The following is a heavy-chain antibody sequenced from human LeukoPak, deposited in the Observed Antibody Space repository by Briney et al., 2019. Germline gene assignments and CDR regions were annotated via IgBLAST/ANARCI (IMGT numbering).Heavy chain of an antibody. D-gene: IGHD6-13*01. CDR1: GGSFSGYY. Sequence: SETLSLTCAVYGGSFSGYYWSWIRQPPGKGLEWIGYIYYSGSTNYNPSLKSRVTISVDTSKNQFSLKLSSVTAADTAVYYCARGRSSSWYWFDPWGQGTLVTVSS. J-gene: IGHJ5*02. CDR2: IYYSGST. CDR3: ARGRSSSWYWFDP. V-gene: IGHV4-59*01.